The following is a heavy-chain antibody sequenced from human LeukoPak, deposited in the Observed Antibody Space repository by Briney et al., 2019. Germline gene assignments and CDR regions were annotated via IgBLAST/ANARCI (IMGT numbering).Heavy chain of an antibody. D-gene: IGHD6-6*01. CDR2: IYYSGST. J-gene: IGHJ4*02. V-gene: IGHV4-59*12. Sequence: SETLSLTCTVSGGSISSYYWSWIRQPPGKGLEWIGYIYYSGSTYYNPSLKSRVTISVDTSKNQFSLKLSSVTAADTAVYYCARDGPQYSLWGQGTLVTVSS. CDR1: GGSISSYY. CDR3: ARDGPQYSL.